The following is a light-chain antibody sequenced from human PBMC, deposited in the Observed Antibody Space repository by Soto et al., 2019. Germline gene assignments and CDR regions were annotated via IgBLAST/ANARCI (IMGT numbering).Light chain of an antibody. CDR1: QGIRND. J-gene: IGKJ2*01. Sequence: DIQMTQSPSSLPASVGDRVTIICRASQGIRNDLGWYQQKPGKATKLLIYAASSLDGGVPSRFSGSASSTASTLTISRLHPEDFATYYCLQRNTYPYTFGQGTKLEIK. CDR3: LQRNTYPYT. V-gene: IGKV1-17*01. CDR2: AAS.